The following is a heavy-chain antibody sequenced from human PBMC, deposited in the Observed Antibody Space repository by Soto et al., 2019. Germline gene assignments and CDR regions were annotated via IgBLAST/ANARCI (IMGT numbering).Heavy chain of an antibody. CDR1: GSSISSSNW. CDR3: ARAIAVAGTSDGMDV. J-gene: IGHJ6*02. Sequence: QMQLQESGPGLVKPSGTVSLTCAVSGSSISSSNWWGWVRQPPGKGLTWIGEIYHSGRSNYNPSLKRRVTISVDKSKNQFSLKLSSVTAADTAVYYCARAIAVAGTSDGMDVWGQGTTVTVSS. D-gene: IGHD6-19*01. V-gene: IGHV4-4*02. CDR2: IYHSGRS.